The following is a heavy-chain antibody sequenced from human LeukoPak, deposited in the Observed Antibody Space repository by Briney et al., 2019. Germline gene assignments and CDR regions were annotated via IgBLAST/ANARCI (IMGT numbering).Heavy chain of an antibody. Sequence: KPSETLSLTCAVSGYSISSGYYWGWIRQPPGKGLEWIGSIYHSGSTYYNPSLKSRVTISVDTSKNQFSLKLSSVTAAVTAVYYCARPRNYYDPYRYFDYWGQGTLVTVSS. J-gene: IGHJ4*02. CDR2: IYHSGST. D-gene: IGHD3-22*01. CDR3: ARPRNYYDPYRYFDY. CDR1: GYSISSGYY. V-gene: IGHV4-38-2*01.